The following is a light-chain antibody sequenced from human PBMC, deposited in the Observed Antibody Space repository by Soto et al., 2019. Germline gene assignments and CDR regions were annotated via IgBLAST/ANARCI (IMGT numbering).Light chain of an antibody. CDR2: DVS. V-gene: IGLV2-14*01. J-gene: IGLJ2*01. CDR1: SSDVGAYNY. Sequence: QSALTQPASVSGSPGQLITISCTGTSSDVGAYNYVSWYQQYLGKAPKLMIYDVSNRPSGVSNRFSGSKSANTASLTISGLQAEDEADYYCSSYTGSSTVVFGGGTKLTVL. CDR3: SSYTGSSTVV.